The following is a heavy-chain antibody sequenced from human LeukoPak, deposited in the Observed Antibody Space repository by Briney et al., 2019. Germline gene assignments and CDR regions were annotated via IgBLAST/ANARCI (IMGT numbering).Heavy chain of an antibody. J-gene: IGHJ5*02. V-gene: IGHV1-3*01. D-gene: IGHD2-2*01. CDR1: GYIFTTYA. Sequence: ASVKVSCKTSGYIFTTYAIHWVRQAHGRGLEWMGLINADDGNTRYSQRFQGRVTITRDTSANTAYMELSSLRFEDTAVYYCARGIVVKPSANWFDPWGQGTPVTVSS. CDR2: INADDGNT. CDR3: ARGIVVKPSANWFDP.